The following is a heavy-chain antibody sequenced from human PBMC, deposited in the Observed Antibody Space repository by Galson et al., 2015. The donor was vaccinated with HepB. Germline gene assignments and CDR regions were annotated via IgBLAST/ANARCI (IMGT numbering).Heavy chain of an antibody. Sequence: SLRLSCAGSDSSFTTYGTHWVRQAPGNGLEWVAVISFDGRNKYYADSVKGRFTISRDNSKNTLYLQMNSLRAGDTAVYYCVHNWNLFDYWGQGTLVAVSS. CDR3: VHNWNLFDY. J-gene: IGHJ4*02. CDR2: ISFDGRNK. D-gene: IGHD1-1*01. V-gene: IGHV3-30*03. CDR1: DSSFTTYG.